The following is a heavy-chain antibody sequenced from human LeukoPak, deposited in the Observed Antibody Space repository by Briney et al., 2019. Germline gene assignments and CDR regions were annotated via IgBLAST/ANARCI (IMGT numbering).Heavy chain of an antibody. D-gene: IGHD3-22*01. Sequence: SETLSLTCAVYGGSFGGYYWSWIRQPPGKGLEWIGEINHSGSTNYNPSLKSRVTISVDTSKNQFSLKLSSVTAADTAVYYCARGPNYTYYYDSSGYYLNYWGQGTLVTVSS. J-gene: IGHJ4*02. CDR2: INHSGST. CDR1: GGSFGGYY. CDR3: ARGPNYTYYYDSSGYYLNY. V-gene: IGHV4-34*01.